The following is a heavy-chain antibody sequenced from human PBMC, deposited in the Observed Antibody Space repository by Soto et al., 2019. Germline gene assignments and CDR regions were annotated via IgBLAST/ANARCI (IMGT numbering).Heavy chain of an antibody. J-gene: IGHJ4*02. D-gene: IGHD6-19*01. CDR1: GGSFSGYY. CDR2: INHSGST. V-gene: IGHV4-34*01. Sequence: PSETLSLTCAVYGGSFSGYYWSWIRQPPGKGLEWIGEINHSGSTNYNPSLKSRVTISVDTSKNQFSLKLSSVTAADTAVYYCARLDSSGWYDYWGQGTLVTVSS. CDR3: ARLDSSGWYDY.